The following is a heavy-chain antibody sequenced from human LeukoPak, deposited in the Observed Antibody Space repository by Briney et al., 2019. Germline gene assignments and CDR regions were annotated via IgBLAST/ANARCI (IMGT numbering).Heavy chain of an antibody. V-gene: IGHV1-46*01. Sequence: ASVKVSCKASGYTFTSYYMHWVRQAPGQGLEWMGIINPSGGSTSYAQKFQGRVTMTRDTSTSTVYMELSSLRSEDTAVYYCARDATGYSSGRNWFDPWGQGTLVTVSS. CDR3: ARDATGYSSGRNWFDP. CDR1: GYTFTSYY. J-gene: IGHJ5*02. CDR2: INPSGGST. D-gene: IGHD6-25*01.